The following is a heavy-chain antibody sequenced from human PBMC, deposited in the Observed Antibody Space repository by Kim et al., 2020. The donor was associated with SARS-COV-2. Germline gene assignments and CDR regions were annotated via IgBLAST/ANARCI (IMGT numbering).Heavy chain of an antibody. V-gene: IGHV3-9*01. CDR2: INCNTGSR. D-gene: IGHD3-3*01. J-gene: IGHJ4*01. Sequence: GGSLRLSCAASGFTFNDYGMHWVRQAPGKGLEWVSGINCNTGSRCSADSVQGRCTISRANAKNSLYLQMNSLRAEDTALYYCAKTNRGGGKWYDVYYWC. CDR1: GFTFNDYG. CDR3: AKTNRGGGKWYDVYY.